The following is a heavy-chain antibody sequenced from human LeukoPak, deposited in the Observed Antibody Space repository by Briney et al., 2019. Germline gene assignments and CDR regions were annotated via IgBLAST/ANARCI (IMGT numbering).Heavy chain of an antibody. CDR1: GFTFRSYS. V-gene: IGHV3-21*01. D-gene: IGHD6-13*01. Sequence: PGGSLRLSCGASGFTFRSYSMNWVRQAPGKGLEWVSSISSSSSYIYYADSVEGRFTISRDNAKNSLYLQMNSLRAEDTAVYYCASGIARGSFDYWGQGTLVIVSS. J-gene: IGHJ4*02. CDR3: ASGIARGSFDY. CDR2: ISSSSSYI.